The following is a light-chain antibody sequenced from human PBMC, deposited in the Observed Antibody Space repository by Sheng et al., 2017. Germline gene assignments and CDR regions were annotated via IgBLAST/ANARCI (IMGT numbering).Light chain of an antibody. CDR3: QQSYSTPIT. CDR2: AAS. V-gene: IGKV1-39*01. J-gene: IGKJ5*01. CDR1: QTISTS. Sequence: DIQMTQSPSSLSASVGDRVTITCRASQTISTSLNWYHLKPGKAPKLLIYAASTLHAGVPSRFSGSGSGTDFTLTITSLQPEDFAIYYCQQSYSTPITFGLGTRLDIK.